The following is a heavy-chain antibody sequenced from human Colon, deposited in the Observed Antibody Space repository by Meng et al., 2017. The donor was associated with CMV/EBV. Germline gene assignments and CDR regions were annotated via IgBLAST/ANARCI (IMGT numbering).Heavy chain of an antibody. CDR1: GYTFTAYY. V-gene: IGHV1-2*02. J-gene: IGHJ5*02. CDR2: INPHSGGT. D-gene: IGHD3-3*02. CDR3: GRDRHLDP. Sequence: QVQLVQSGAEVKKPGASVKVSCKASGYTFTAYYIHWVRQAPGQGLEWMGWINPHSGGTNYGQKFQGRVTMTRDTSITTAYMELNSLKSDDTAVYYCGRDRHLDPWGQGTLVTVSS.